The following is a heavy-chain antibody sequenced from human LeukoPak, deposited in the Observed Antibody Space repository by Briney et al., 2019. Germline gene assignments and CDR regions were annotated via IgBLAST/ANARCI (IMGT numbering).Heavy chain of an antibody. Sequence: GGSLRLSCAASGFSFSSYAMSWVRQAPGKGLEWVSAISGSGGSTYYADSVKGRSTISRDNSKNTLYLQMHSLRVEDTAVYYCAQDTAYYRGQRTLVTVSS. D-gene: IGHD5-18*01. J-gene: IGHJ4*02. CDR3: AQDTAYY. CDR2: ISGSGGST. CDR1: GFSFSSYA. V-gene: IGHV3-23*01.